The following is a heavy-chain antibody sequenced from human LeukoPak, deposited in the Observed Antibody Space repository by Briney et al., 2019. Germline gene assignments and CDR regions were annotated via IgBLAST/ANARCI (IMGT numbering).Heavy chain of an antibody. CDR3: AKNPPFGGGWSQNYIDY. CDR1: GFTFYNYA. D-gene: IGHD6-19*01. V-gene: IGHV3-30*18. CDR2: ISYDGGNI. Sequence: GRSLRLSCAPSGFTFYNYAMHWVRQAPGKGLEWVALISYDGGNIYYADSVQGRFTISRDNSKNTLYLQMNSLRPEDTAVYYCAKNPPFGGGWSQNYIDYWGQGTLVTVSS. J-gene: IGHJ4*02.